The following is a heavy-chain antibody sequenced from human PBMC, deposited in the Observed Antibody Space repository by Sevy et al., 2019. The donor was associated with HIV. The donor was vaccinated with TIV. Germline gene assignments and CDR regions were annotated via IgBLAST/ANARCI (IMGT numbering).Heavy chain of an antibody. D-gene: IGHD3-3*01. Sequence: ASVKVSCKASGYTFTSYGISWVRQAPGQGLEWMGWISAYNGNTNYAQMLQGRVTMTTDTSTSTAYMELRSLRSDDTAVYYCARDGYYDFWSGADYWGQGTLVTVSS. CDR3: ARDGYYDFWSGADY. J-gene: IGHJ4*02. CDR2: ISAYNGNT. V-gene: IGHV1-18*01. CDR1: GYTFTSYG.